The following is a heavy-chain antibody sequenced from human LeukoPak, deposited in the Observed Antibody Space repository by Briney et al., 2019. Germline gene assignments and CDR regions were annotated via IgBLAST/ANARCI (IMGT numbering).Heavy chain of an antibody. V-gene: IGHV3-9*01. CDR3: ANDMSKDY. CDR2: ISWNSGSI. Sequence: GRSLRLSCAASGFTFDDYAMHWVRQAPGKGLEWVSGISWNSGSIGYADSVKGRFTISRDNAKNSLYLQMNSLRAEDTALYYCANDMSKDYWGQGTLVTVSS. CDR1: GFTFDDYA. J-gene: IGHJ4*02.